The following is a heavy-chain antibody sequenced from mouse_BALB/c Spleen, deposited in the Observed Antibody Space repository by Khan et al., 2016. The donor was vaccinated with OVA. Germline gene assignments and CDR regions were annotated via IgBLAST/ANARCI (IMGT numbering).Heavy chain of an antibody. Sequence: VQLQQSGPELVKPGASVKVSCKASGYSFTDYNMFWVKQSHGKGLEWIGYIDPYNGGTSYNQKFRGKATLTVDKSSSTAFMHLSSLTSEDSAVFYCARTDYYGSSYYFDDWRQGTTLTVSA. J-gene: IGHJ2*01. D-gene: IGHD1-1*01. V-gene: IGHV1S135*01. CDR2: IDPYNGGT. CDR3: ARTDYYGSSYYFDD. CDR1: GYSFTDYN.